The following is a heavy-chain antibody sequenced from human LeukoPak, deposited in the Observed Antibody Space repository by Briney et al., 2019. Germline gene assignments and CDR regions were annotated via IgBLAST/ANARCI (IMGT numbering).Heavy chain of an antibody. D-gene: IGHD6-6*01. CDR3: ARDRGGYTWDSSSYKWFDP. CDR2: INTNTGNP. Sequence: EASVKVSCKASGYTFTSYAMNWVRQAPGQGLEWMGWINTNTGNPTYAQGFTGRFVFSLDTSVSTAYLQISSLKAEDTAVYYCARDRGGYTWDSSSYKWFDPWGQGTLVTVSS. CDR1: GYTFTSYA. J-gene: IGHJ5*02. V-gene: IGHV7-4-1*02.